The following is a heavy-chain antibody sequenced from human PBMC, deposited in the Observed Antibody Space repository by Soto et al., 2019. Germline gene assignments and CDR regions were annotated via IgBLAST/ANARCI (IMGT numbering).Heavy chain of an antibody. CDR1: GYTFTSYG. Sequence: SVKVSCKASGYTFTSYGISWVRQAPGQGLEWMGWISAYNGNTNYAQKLQGRVTMTTDTSTSTAYMELRSLRSDDTAVYYCARTLRFLEWFPWFDPWGQGTLVTVSS. CDR3: ARTLRFLEWFPWFDP. V-gene: IGHV1-18*01. CDR2: ISAYNGNT. D-gene: IGHD3-3*01. J-gene: IGHJ5*02.